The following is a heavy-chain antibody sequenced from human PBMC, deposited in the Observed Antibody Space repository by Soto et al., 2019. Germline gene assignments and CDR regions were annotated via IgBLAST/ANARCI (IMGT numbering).Heavy chain of an antibody. V-gene: IGHV1-46*01. CDR1: GYTFTSYY. Sequence: QVQLVQSGAEVKKPGASVKVSCKASGYTFTSYYMHWVRQAPGQGLEWMGIINPSGGSTSYAQKFKGRVTMTRDTSTSTVYMELSSLRSEDTAVYYCAREQLVYYYYYGMDVWGQGTTVTVSS. J-gene: IGHJ6*02. D-gene: IGHD6-13*01. CDR3: AREQLVYYYYYGMDV. CDR2: INPSGGST.